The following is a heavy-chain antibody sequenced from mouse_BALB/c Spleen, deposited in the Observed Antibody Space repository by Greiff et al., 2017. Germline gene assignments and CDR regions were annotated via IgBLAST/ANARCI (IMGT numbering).Heavy chain of an antibody. D-gene: IGHD3-2*01. CDR3: ARLDSSGYAWFAY. Sequence: EVQLQESGPGLVKPSQSLSLTCSVTGYSITSGYYWNWIRQFPGNKLEWMGYISYDGSNNYNPSLKNRISITRDTSKNQFFLKLNSVTTEDTATYYCARLDSSGYAWFAYWGQGTLVTVSA. CDR2: ISYDGSN. V-gene: IGHV3-6*02. CDR1: GYSITSGYY. J-gene: IGHJ3*01.